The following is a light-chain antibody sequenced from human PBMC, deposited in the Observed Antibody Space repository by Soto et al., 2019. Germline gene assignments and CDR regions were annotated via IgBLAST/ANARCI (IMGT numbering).Light chain of an antibody. CDR3: CSFAGSYTLWV. Sequence: QSALTQPRSVSGSPGQSVTISCTGTSSDVGDYNYVSWYQQYPGKAPKLVIYDVSKRPSGVPDRFSGSKSGNTASLTISGLQAEDEADYYCCSFAGSYTLWVFGVGTKLTVL. J-gene: IGLJ3*02. V-gene: IGLV2-11*01. CDR1: SSDVGDYNY. CDR2: DVS.